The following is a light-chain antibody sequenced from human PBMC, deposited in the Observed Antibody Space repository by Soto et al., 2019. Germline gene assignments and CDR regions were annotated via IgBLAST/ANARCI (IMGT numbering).Light chain of an antibody. CDR1: SSGVGGYNY. CDR3: SSRAGSAPYV. Sequence: QSVLTQPPSASGSPGQSVTISCTGTSSGVGGYNYVSWYQQHPGKAPKLMAYEVTKRPSGVPDRFSGSKSGNTASLTVSGLQADDEADYYCSSRAGSAPYVFGTGTKVTVL. V-gene: IGLV2-8*01. CDR2: EVT. J-gene: IGLJ1*01.